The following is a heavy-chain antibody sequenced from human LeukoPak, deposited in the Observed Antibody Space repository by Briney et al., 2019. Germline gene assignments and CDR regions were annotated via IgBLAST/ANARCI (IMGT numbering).Heavy chain of an antibody. D-gene: IGHD2-2*01. CDR2: MNPHSGNT. CDR3: ARVHRRCSSTSCYRAAWFDP. CDR1: GYTFTSDD. V-gene: IGHV1-8*03. J-gene: IGHJ5*02. Sequence: GASVKVSCKASGYTFTSDDINWVRQATGQGLEWMGWMNPHSGNTGYAQKFQGRVTITRNTSISTAYMEVSSLRSEDTAVYYCARVHRRCSSTSCYRAAWFDPWGQGTPVTVSS.